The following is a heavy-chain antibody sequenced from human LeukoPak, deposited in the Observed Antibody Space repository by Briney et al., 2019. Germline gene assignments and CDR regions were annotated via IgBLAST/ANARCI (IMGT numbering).Heavy chain of an antibody. J-gene: IGHJ4*02. CDR1: GYTFTEHF. CDR3: ARDLRPANL. Sequence: ASVKVSCKASGYTFTEHFIYWVRQAPGQGLQYMGWIHPASANTVYAQMFHGRVTLTRDTPATTTYMELSGLRSDDTAVYYCARDLRPANLWGQGTLVTVSS. V-gene: IGHV1-2*02. CDR2: IHPASANT. D-gene: IGHD1-7*01.